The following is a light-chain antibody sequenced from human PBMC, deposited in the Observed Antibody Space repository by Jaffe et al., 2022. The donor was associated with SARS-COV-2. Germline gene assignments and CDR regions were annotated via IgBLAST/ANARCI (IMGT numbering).Light chain of an antibody. CDR3: QQSYSTPLPT. Sequence: DIQMTQSPSSLSASVGDRVTLTCRASQSISNYVNWYQQKPGRAPKLLIYDASTLQSGVPLRFSGSGSGTDFTLTISSLQPEDFATYYCQQSYSTPLPTFGQGTRLEIK. V-gene: IGKV1-39*01. CDR1: QSISNY. J-gene: IGKJ5*01. CDR2: DAS.